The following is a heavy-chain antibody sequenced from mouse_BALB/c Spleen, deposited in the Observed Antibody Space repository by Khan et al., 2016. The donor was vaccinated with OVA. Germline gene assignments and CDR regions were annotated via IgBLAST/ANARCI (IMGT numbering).Heavy chain of an antibody. D-gene: IGHD2-4*01. CDR1: GFSLTDYS. J-gene: IGHJ3*01. V-gene: IGHV2-2*02. CDR3: ARRGYDYGRGALFAY. CDR2: IWSAGST. Sequence: QVQLKESGPGLVQPSQSLSITYTVSGFSLTDYSVHWVRQSPGKGLEWLGVIWSAGSTDYNAAFISRLTISKDNSRSQVFFKMNSLQPNDTAIYYCARRGYDYGRGALFAYWGQGTLVTVSA.